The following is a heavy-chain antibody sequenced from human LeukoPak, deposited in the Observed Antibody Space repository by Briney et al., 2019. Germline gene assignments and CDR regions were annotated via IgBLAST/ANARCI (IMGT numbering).Heavy chain of an antibody. D-gene: IGHD4-11*01. CDR1: GFTFSSYW. CDR3: ARGVPHGSNWYWLDP. J-gene: IGHJ5*02. CDR2: MYTTGST. Sequence: PGGSLRLSCAASGFTFSSYWMSWIRQPAGKGLEWIGHMYTTGSTNYHPSLRSRVTISIDTSKNQFSLRLNSVTAADTAVYYCARGVPHGSNWYWLDPWGQGTLVTVSS. V-gene: IGHV4-4*07.